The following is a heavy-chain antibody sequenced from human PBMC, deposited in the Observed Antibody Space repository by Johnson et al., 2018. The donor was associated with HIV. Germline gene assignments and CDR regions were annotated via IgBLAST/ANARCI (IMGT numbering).Heavy chain of an antibody. CDR2: ISYDGSNK. V-gene: IGHV3-30*18. D-gene: IGHD6-19*01. Sequence: QMQLVESGGGVVQPGRSLRLSCAASGFTFDDYGMSWVRQAPGKGLEWVAVISYDGSNKSYADSVKGRFPISRDNSKNTLYLQMNSLRAEDTAVYYCAKDPGRQWLVMCAFDIWGQGTMVTVSS. J-gene: IGHJ3*02. CDR1: GFTFDDYG. CDR3: AKDPGRQWLVMCAFDI.